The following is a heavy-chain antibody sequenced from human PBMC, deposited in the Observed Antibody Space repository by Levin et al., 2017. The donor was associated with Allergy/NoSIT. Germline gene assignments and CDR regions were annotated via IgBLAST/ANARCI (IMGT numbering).Heavy chain of an antibody. CDR2: IYSGGTT. D-gene: IGHD3-22*01. Sequence: PGGSLRLSFAASGFTVSSNYITWVRQAPGKGLEWVSVIYSGGTTYSADSVKGRFTISRDNSKNTLYLQMNSLRVEDTAVYYCARGKGKNYYDSSGNFDYWGQGTLVTVSS. CDR1: GFTVSSNY. J-gene: IGHJ4*02. CDR3: ARGKGKNYYDSSGNFDY. V-gene: IGHV3-53*01.